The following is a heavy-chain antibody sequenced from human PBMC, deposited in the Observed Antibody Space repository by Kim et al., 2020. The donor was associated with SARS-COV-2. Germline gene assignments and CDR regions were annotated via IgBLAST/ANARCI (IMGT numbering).Heavy chain of an antibody. J-gene: IGHJ4*02. CDR1: GGSISSSSYY. V-gene: IGHV4-39*01. Sequence: SETLSLTCTVSGGSISSSSYYWGWIRQPPGKGLEWIGSIYYSGSTYYNPSLKSRVTISVDTSKNQFSLKLSSVTAADTAVYYCARLGDFWSGYPDYWGQGTLVTVSS. CDR2: IYYSGST. CDR3: ARLGDFWSGYPDY. D-gene: IGHD3-3*01.